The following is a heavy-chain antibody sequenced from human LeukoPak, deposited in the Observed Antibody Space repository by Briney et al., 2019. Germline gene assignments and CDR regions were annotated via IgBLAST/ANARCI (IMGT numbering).Heavy chain of an antibody. D-gene: IGHD3-3*01. V-gene: IGHV4-59*01. CDR3: ARDNYDFWSGYYYRGYMDV. CDR2: IYYSGST. CDR1: GGSISSYY. J-gene: IGHJ6*03. Sequence: SETLSLTCTVSGGSISSYYWSWIRQPPGKGLEWIGYIYYSGSTNYNPSLKSRVTISVDTSKNQFSLKLSSVTAADTAVYYCARDNYDFWSGYYYRGYMDVWGKGTTVTVSS.